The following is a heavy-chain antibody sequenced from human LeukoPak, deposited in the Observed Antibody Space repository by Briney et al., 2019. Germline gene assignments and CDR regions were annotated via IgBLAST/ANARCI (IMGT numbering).Heavy chain of an antibody. CDR1: GRPIRRGGYY. Sequence: PSETQSLTCTVSGRPIRRGGYYWSWIRQHPGKGLEWIGYIYYSGSTYYNPSLKSRVTISVDTSNNQFSLKLSSVTAADTAVYYCARDAGNGGIDYWGQGTLVTVSS. V-gene: IGHV4-31*03. J-gene: IGHJ4*02. D-gene: IGHD1-1*01. CDR3: ARDAGNGGIDY. CDR2: IYYSGST.